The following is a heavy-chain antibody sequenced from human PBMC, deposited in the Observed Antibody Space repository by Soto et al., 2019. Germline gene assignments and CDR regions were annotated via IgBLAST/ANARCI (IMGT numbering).Heavy chain of an antibody. J-gene: IGHJ4*02. V-gene: IGHV3-9*01. D-gene: IGHD3-10*01. Sequence: EVQLVESGGGLVQPGRSLRLSCAASGFTFDDYAMHWVRQAPGKGLEWVSGISWNSGSIGYADSVKGRFTISRDNAKNSLYLQMNSLRAEDTALYYCAKDMGAYGSGSPLADYWGQGTLVTVSS. CDR3: AKDMGAYGSGSPLADY. CDR2: ISWNSGSI. CDR1: GFTFDDYA.